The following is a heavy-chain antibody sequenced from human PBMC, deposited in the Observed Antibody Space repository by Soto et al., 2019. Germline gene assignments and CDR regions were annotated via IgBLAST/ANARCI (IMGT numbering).Heavy chain of an antibody. CDR1: GYTFTGYY. D-gene: IGHD3-22*01. J-gene: IGHJ5*02. CDR3: ARGRYYDSSGYNPSNWFDP. Sequence: ASVKVSCKASGYTFTGYYMHWVRQAPGQGLEWMGWINPNSGGTNYAQKFQGWVTMTRDTSISTAYMELSRLRSDDTAVYYCARGRYYDSSGYNPSNWFDPWGQGTLVTVSS. V-gene: IGHV1-2*04. CDR2: INPNSGGT.